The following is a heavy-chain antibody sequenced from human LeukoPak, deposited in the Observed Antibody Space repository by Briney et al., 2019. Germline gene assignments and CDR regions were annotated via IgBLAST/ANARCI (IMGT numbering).Heavy chain of an antibody. V-gene: IGHV1-2*04. CDR1: GYTFTGYY. Sequence: ASVKVSCKASGYTFTGYYMHWVRQAPGQGLEWMGWINPNSGGTNYAQKFQGWVTMTRDTSISTAYMELGSLTFDDTAVYFCARDAIAVAGLGGYWGQGTLVTVSS. CDR3: ARDAIAVAGLGGY. CDR2: INPNSGGT. J-gene: IGHJ4*02. D-gene: IGHD6-19*01.